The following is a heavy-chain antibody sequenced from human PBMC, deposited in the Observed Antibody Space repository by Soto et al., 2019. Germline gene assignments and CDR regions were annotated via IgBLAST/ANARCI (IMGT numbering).Heavy chain of an antibody. Sequence: EVQLVESGGGLVKPGGSLRLSCAASGFTFSSYSMNWVRQAPGKGLEWVSSISSSSSYIYYADSVKGRFTISRDNAKNALYLQMYSLRDGDRDVYYCAQGLPEYYFDYWGQGTLVTVSS. CDR3: AQGLPEYYFDY. CDR1: GFTFSSYS. V-gene: IGHV3-21*01. CDR2: ISSSSSYI. D-gene: IGHD2-15*01. J-gene: IGHJ4*02.